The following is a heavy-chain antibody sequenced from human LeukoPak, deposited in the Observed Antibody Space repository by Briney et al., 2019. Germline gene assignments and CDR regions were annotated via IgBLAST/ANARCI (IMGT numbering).Heavy chain of an antibody. CDR3: ASAAGIAPDWFDP. V-gene: IGHV4-34*01. CDR2: INHSGST. D-gene: IGHD6-13*01. J-gene: IGHJ5*02. CDR1: GGSFSGYY. Sequence: SETLSLTCAAYGGSFSGYYWSSIRQPPGKGLERPGQINHSGSTNYNPSLKSRVTISVDTSKNQFSLKLTSVTAADTAVYYCASAAGIAPDWFDPWGQGTLVTVSS.